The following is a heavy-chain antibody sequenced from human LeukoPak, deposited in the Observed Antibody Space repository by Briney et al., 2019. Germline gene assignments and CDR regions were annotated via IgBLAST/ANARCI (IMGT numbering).Heavy chain of an antibody. CDR2: ISISGTTI. CDR3: GRGGSSGYYYNAFDL. Sequence: GGSLRLSCAASGFIVSDFEMNWVRQRPGKGLEWISYISISGTTIYYADSVNGRFTISRDTAKNSLFLQMNSLRAEDTAVYYCGRGGSSGYYYNAFDLWGRETRVTVSS. J-gene: IGHJ3*01. D-gene: IGHD3-22*01. V-gene: IGHV3-48*03. CDR1: GFIVSDFE.